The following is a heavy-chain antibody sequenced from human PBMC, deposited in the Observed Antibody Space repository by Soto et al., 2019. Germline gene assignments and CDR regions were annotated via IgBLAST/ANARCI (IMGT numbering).Heavy chain of an antibody. V-gene: IGHV4-34*01. CDR1: GGSFSGYY. J-gene: IGHJ6*03. D-gene: IGHD1-26*01. CDR3: ARGIREQSVVGDYYYMDV. CDR2: INHSGST. Sequence: SETLSLTCAVYGGSFSGYYWTWIRQPPGKGLEWIGQINHSGSTKFNPSLKSRVTISVDTSRNQFSLNLRSVTAADTAEYYCARGIREQSVVGDYYYMDVWDKGTTVTVSS.